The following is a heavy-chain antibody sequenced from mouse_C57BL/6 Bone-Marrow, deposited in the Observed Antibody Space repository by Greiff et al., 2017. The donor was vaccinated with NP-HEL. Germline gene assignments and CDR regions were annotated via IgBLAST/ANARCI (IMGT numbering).Heavy chain of an antibody. CDR3: TSILILYDYDGALDV. CDR2: IDPENGDT. D-gene: IGHD2-4*01. CDR1: GFNIKDDY. J-gene: IGHJ1*03. Sequence: VQLQQSGAELVRPWASVKLSCTASGFNIKDDYMHWVKQRPEQGLEWIGWIDPENGDTEYASKFQGKATITAQTSSKTAYLQLSSLTSEDTAVYYCTSILILYDYDGALDVWGTGTTVTVSS. V-gene: IGHV14-4*01.